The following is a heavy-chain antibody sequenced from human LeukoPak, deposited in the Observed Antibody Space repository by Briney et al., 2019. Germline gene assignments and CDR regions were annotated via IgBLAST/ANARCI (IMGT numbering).Heavy chain of an antibody. D-gene: IGHD3-22*01. Sequence: PSETLSLTCIVSGGSISSSNYYWGWIRQPPGKGLEWIGSIYHSGSTYYKSSLKSRVTISVDTSKNQFSLNLRSVTAAETAVYYCARHWSSITMIVVVSPFDYWGQGTLVTVSS. CDR2: IYHSGST. CDR3: ARHWSSITMIVVVSPFDY. CDR1: GGSISSSNYY. J-gene: IGHJ4*02. V-gene: IGHV4-39*01.